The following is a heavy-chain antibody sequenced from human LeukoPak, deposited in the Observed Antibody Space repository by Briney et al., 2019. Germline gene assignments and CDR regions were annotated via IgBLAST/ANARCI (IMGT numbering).Heavy chain of an antibody. Sequence: ASLRLSCTVSGFTVSINSMSWVRHHPGKGLEWIGYIVYIGSTTYNPSLKNRVTISVDTSKNQFSLKLTSVTAADTAVYYCARVEVLPDYYDNSGGFDYWGEGTLVTVSS. CDR1: GFTVSINS. V-gene: IGHV4-59*02. CDR3: ARVEVLPDYYDNSGGFDY. CDR2: IVYIGST. D-gene: IGHD3-22*01. J-gene: IGHJ4*02.